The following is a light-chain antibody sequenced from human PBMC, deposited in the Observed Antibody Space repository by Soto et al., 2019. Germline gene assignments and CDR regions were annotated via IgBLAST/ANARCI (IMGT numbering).Light chain of an antibody. CDR3: QQYYNWNGT. V-gene: IGKV3-15*01. Sequence: EIVMTQSPATLSVSPGERATLSCRASQSVSSNLAWYQQKPGQAPRLLIYGASTRATGIPARFSGSGSGTEFTLTISSLQSEDFAVYYCQQYYNWNGTFVQGTKVEIK. CDR1: QSVSSN. CDR2: GAS. J-gene: IGKJ1*01.